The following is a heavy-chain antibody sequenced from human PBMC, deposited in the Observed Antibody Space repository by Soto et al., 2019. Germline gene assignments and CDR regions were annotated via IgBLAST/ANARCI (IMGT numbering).Heavy chain of an antibody. D-gene: IGHD6-19*01. CDR2: IYYSGST. V-gene: IGHV4-59*01. Sequence: LSLPRTVTGGTRSRSYFRWIRQPPGKGLEWIGYIYYSGSTNYNPSLKSRVTRAVDTSKNQFSLKLSSVTAADTAVYYCASGTGYSSGPNDDWGPGTMVTVSS. J-gene: IGHJ4*02. CDR1: GGTRSRSY. CDR3: ASGTGYSSGPNDD.